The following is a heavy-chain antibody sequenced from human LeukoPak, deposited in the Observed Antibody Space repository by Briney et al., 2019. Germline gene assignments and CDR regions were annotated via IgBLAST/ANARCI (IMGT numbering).Heavy chain of an antibody. CDR3: AGSSSYNWFDP. D-gene: IGHD6-13*01. CDR2: IYYSGST. CDR1: GGSISSGDYS. Sequence: PSETLSLTCTVSGGSISSGDYSWSWIRQPPGKGLEWIGYIYYSGSTNYNPSLKSRVTISVDTSKDQFSLKLSSVTAADTAVYYCAGSSSYNWFDPWGQGTLVTVSS. J-gene: IGHJ5*02. V-gene: IGHV4-61*08.